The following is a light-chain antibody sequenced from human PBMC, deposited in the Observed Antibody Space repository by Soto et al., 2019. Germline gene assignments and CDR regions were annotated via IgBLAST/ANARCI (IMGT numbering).Light chain of an antibody. CDR1: QSVGSN. V-gene: IGKV3-15*01. Sequence: EIVMTQSPATLSVSPGERATLSCRASQSVGSNLAWYQQKPGQAPRLLIYGASTRATGIPARFSGGGSGTEFTLTISSLQSEDLAVYYSQQYNNWPPVTFGGGTKVEIK. CDR2: GAS. J-gene: IGKJ4*01. CDR3: QQYNNWPPVT.